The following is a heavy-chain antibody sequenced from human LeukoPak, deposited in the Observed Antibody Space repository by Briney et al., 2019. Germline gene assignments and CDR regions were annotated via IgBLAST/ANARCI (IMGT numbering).Heavy chain of an antibody. Sequence: GGSLRLSCAASGFTFSDYYMSLIRQAPGKGLEWVSYISSSGSTIYYADSVKGRFTISRDNAKNSLYLQMNSLRAEDTAVYYCARDPINGDYVDYWGQGTLVTVSS. CDR3: ARDPINGDYVDY. V-gene: IGHV3-11*01. CDR2: ISSSGSTI. D-gene: IGHD4-17*01. CDR1: GFTFSDYY. J-gene: IGHJ4*02.